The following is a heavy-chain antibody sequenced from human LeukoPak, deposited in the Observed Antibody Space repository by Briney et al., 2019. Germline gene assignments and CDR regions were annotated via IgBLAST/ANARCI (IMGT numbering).Heavy chain of an antibody. CDR1: GYTFTAYY. CDR2: INPNSGDT. J-gene: IGHJ6*03. CDR3: AREETVPDYYMDV. Sequence: GASVKVSCKASGYTFTAYYMHWVRQAPGQGLEWMGWINPNSGDTKIAQKLQGRVTMTTDTSTSTAYMEPRSLRSDDTAVYYCAREETVPDYYMDVWGKGTTVTVSS. V-gene: IGHV1-2*02. D-gene: IGHD1-1*01.